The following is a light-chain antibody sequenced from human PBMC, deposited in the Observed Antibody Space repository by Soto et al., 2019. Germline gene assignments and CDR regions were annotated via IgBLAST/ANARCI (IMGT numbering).Light chain of an antibody. CDR2: QAS. CDR1: QSISSW. CDR3: QQYNSHSWT. J-gene: IGKJ1*01. V-gene: IGKV1-5*03. Sequence: DIQMTQSPSTLSASVGDRVTITCRASQSISSWLAWYQQKPGQAPKLLIYQASSLEGGVPSRFSGSGSGTEFTLTISSLQPDDFATYYCQQYNSHSWTFGQGTKVEIK.